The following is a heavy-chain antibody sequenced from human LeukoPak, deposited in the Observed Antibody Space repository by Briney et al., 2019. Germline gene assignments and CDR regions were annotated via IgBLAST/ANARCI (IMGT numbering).Heavy chain of an antibody. CDR2: INPNSGAT. CDR1: GYTFTAYY. J-gene: IGHJ4*02. Sequence: ASVTVSCKASGYTFTAYYLSWVRQAPGQGLEWMGWINPNSGATSYAQKFQGRVIMTRDTSSGTLYLELSTLTSDDTAFYYCTRVDWNRNYSDYWGQGTLVTVFS. D-gene: IGHD1-1*01. CDR3: TRVDWNRNYSDY. V-gene: IGHV1-2*02.